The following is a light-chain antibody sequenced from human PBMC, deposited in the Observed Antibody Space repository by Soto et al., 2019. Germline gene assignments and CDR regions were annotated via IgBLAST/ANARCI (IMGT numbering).Light chain of an antibody. J-gene: IGLJ1*01. CDR1: SADIGFYDY. Sequence: QSALTQPASVSGSPGQSITISCTGTSADIGFYDYVSWYQQYPGKAPNLLIYGVTYRPSGISYRFSGSKSGSTASLTISGLRDEDDADYSCSSYSTRFFYVFGTGTKLTVL. CDR3: SSYSTRFFYV. CDR2: GVT. V-gene: IGLV2-14*01.